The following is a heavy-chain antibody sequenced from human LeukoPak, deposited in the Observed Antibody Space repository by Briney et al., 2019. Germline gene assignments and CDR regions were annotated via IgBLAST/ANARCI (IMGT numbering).Heavy chain of an antibody. J-gene: IGHJ4*02. CDR3: ARDQHYATDY. D-gene: IGHD2-2*01. Sequence: GASVKVSCKASGYMFISYNMQRVRQAPGQGLEWMGMVSGSGVNTKYAQKFRDRVTMTSDTSTSTVYMELSSPTSDDTAVYYCARDQHYATDYWGQGTLVTV. CDR2: VSGSGVNT. V-gene: IGHV1-46*03. CDR1: GYMFISYN.